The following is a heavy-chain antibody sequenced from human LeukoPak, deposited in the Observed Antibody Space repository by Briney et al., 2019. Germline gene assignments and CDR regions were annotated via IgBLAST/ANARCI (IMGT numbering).Heavy chain of an antibody. CDR2: ISSSGSTI. V-gene: IGHV3-48*03. J-gene: IGHJ4*02. CDR3: ARSVRGLAVASHFDY. CDR1: GFTFSSYE. D-gene: IGHD6-19*01. Sequence: GGSLRLSCAASGFTFSSYEMNWVRQAPGKGLEWVSYISSSGSTIYYADSVKDRFTISRDNARNSLYLQMNSLRAEDTAVYYCARSVRGLAVASHFDYWGQGTLVTVSS.